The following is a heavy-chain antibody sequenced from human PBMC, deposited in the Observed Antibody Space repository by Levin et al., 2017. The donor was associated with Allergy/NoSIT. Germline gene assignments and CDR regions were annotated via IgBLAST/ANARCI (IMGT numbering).Heavy chain of an antibody. CDR2: ISYDGSNE. CDR1: GFTFSSYA. CDR3: AREPYFYYFYYTMDV. Sequence: GESLKISCAASGFTFSSYAMHWVRQAPGKGLEWVAVISYDGSNEYYADSVKGRFIISRDNSKNTLSLQMNNLRPEDTALYYCAREPYFYYFYYTMDVWGQGTTVTVSS. J-gene: IGHJ6*02. V-gene: IGHV3-30-3*01. D-gene: IGHD3-10*01.